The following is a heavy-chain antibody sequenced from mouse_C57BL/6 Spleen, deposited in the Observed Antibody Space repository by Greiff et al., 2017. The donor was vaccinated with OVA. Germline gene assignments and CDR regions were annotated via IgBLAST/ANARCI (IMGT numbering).Heavy chain of an antibody. D-gene: IGHD2-3*01. J-gene: IGHJ4*01. CDR2: IDPETGGP. CDR1: GYTFTDYE. Sequence: QVQLQQSGAELVRPGASVTLSCKASGYTFTDYEMHWVKQTPVHGLEWIGAIDPETGGPAYNQQFKGKAILTADNSSSTAYMDRRSLTSEDSAVYYCTSGDGYAMDYWGQGTSVTVSS. V-gene: IGHV1-15*01. CDR3: TSGDGYAMDY.